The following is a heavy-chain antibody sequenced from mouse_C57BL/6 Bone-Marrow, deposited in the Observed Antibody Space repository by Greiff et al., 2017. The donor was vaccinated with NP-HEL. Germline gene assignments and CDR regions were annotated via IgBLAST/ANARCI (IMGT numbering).Heavy chain of an antibody. V-gene: IGHV1-19*01. CDR3: ARSLFYYGSGDY. CDR2: INPYNGGT. J-gene: IGHJ2*01. CDR1: GYTFTDYY. D-gene: IGHD1-1*01. Sequence: VQLQQSGPVLVKPGASVKMSCKASGYTFTDYYMNWVKQSHGKSLEWIGVINPYNGGTSYNQKFKGKATLTVDKSSSTAYMELNSLTSEDSAVYYCARSLFYYGSGDYWGQGTTLTVSS.